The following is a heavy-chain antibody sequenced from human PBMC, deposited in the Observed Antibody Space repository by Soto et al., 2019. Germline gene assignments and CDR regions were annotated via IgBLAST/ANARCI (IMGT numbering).Heavy chain of an antibody. Sequence: EAQLVESGGGLVQPGGSLRLSCAASGFTFSSYWMSWVRQTPGRGLEFVANINQDGSVKNHVDSGKGRFTISRDNAERSLFLQMNSLRVDDTALYYCARDPGSSAFDIWGHGTMVTVSS. CDR2: INQDGSVK. V-gene: IGHV3-7*04. D-gene: IGHD6-13*01. CDR1: GFTFSSYW. CDR3: ARDPGSSAFDI. J-gene: IGHJ3*02.